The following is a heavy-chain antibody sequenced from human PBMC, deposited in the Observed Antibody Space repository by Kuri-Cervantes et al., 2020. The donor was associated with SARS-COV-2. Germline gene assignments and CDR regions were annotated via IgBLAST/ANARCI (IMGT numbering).Heavy chain of an antibody. CDR3: ARDLGAFDY. CDR1: GFTFSSYW. V-gene: IGHV3-21*01. CDR2: ISSSSSYI. J-gene: IGHJ4*02. Sequence: GGSLRLSCAASGFTFSSYWMSWVRQAPGKGLEWVSSISSSSSYIYYADSVKGRFTISRDNAKNSLYLQMNSLRAEDTAVYYCARDLGAFDYWGQGTLVTVSS. D-gene: IGHD3-16*01.